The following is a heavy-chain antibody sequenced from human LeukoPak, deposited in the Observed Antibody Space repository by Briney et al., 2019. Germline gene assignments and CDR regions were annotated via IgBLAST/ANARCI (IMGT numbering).Heavy chain of an antibody. CDR1: GASVSNYY. V-gene: IGHV4-59*02. J-gene: IGHJ4*02. Sequence: PSETLSLTCRVSGASVSNYYWSWIRQPPGKGLEWIGFISYSGSTNYNPSLKSRVTISVDKSKNQFSLNLSSVTGADTAVYHCARGGPGTGYHYYLDYWGQGTLVTVSS. D-gene: IGHD3-9*01. CDR2: ISYSGST. CDR3: ARGGPGTGYHYYLDY.